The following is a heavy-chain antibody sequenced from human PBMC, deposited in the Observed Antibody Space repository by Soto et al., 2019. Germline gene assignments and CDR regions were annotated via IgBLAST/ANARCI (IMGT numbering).Heavy chain of an antibody. CDR2: IKPYSGDT. J-gene: IGHJ4*02. V-gene: IGHV1-18*01. Sequence: GASVKVSCKASGGTFSSYAISWVRQAPGQGLEWMGWIKPYSGDTDYAQKFQGRVSMTTDTSTTSVYMDLRSLSSDDTAVYYCARYRSTNDYWGQGTLVTVSS. D-gene: IGHD1-1*01. CDR1: GGTFSSYA. CDR3: ARYRSTNDY.